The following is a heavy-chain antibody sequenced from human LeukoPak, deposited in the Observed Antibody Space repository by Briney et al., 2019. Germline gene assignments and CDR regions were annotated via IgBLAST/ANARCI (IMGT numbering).Heavy chain of an antibody. V-gene: IGHV1-18*01. D-gene: IGHD3-9*01. Sequence: GASVKVSCKASGYTSTRYGISWVRQAPGQGFEWMGWISAYNGNTNYAQKLQGRVTMTTDTSTSTAYMELRSLRSDDTAVYYCARVHILTGYLSRLPDYWGQGTLVTVSS. J-gene: IGHJ4*02. CDR1: GYTSTRYG. CDR3: ARVHILTGYLSRLPDY. CDR2: ISAYNGNT.